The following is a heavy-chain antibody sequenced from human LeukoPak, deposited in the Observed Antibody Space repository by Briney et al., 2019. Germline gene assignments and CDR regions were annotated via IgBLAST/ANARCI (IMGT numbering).Heavy chain of an antibody. Sequence: PGRSLRLSCAASGFTFSSYAMHWVRQAPGKGLEWVAVISYDESNKFYADSVKGRFTISRDNSKNTLYLQMNSLRAEDTAVYYCAARRVSSSVAFDIWGRGTMVTVSS. V-gene: IGHV3-30-3*01. CDR1: GFTFSSYA. J-gene: IGHJ3*02. D-gene: IGHD6-6*01. CDR3: AARRVSSSVAFDI. CDR2: ISYDESNK.